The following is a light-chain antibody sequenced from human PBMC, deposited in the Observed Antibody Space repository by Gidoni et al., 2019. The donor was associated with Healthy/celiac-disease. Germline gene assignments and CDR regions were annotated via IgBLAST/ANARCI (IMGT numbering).Light chain of an antibody. V-gene: IGLV3-21*04. Sequence: SSVLTPPPSVSVAPGKTARITCGGNNIGSKSVHWYQQKPGQAPVLVIYYDSDRPSGIPERFSGSNSGNTATLTISRVEAGDEADYYCQVWDSSSDHRFGGGTKLTVL. J-gene: IGLJ3*02. CDR3: QVWDSSSDHR. CDR2: YDS. CDR1: NIGSKS.